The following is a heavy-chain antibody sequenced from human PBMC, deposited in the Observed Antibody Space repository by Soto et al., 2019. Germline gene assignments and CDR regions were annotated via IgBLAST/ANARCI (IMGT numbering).Heavy chain of an antibody. Sequence: ASETLSLTCTVSGGSISSGGYYWSWIRQHPGKGLEWIGYIYYSGSTYYNPSLKSRVTISVDTSKNQFSLKLSSVTAADTAVYYCARGYYDFWSGPGGAFDIWGQGTMVTVSS. CDR1: GGSISSGGYY. CDR2: IYYSGST. J-gene: IGHJ3*02. CDR3: ARGYYDFWSGPGGAFDI. V-gene: IGHV4-31*03. D-gene: IGHD3-3*01.